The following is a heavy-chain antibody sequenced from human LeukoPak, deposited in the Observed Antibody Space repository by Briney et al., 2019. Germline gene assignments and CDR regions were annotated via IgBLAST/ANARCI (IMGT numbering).Heavy chain of an antibody. Sequence: APVKVSCKASGYTFTTYGISWVRQAPGQGFEWMGWINTYNGNTNYAHKFRGRVTMTTDTSTRTVYMEVRSLRSDDTAVYYCARDPADHGDLREDAHYYALDVWGQGTTVTVSS. D-gene: IGHD4-17*01. CDR3: ARDPADHGDLREDAHYYALDV. CDR2: INTYNGNT. V-gene: IGHV1-18*04. J-gene: IGHJ6*02. CDR1: GYTFTTYG.